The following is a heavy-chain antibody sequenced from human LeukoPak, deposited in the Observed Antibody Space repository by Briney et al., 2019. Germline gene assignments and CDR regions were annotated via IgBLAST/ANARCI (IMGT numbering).Heavy chain of an antibody. Sequence: GGSLRLSCAASGFTLSSYAMHWVRQAPGKGLEWVAVISYDGSNKYYADSVKGRFTLSRDNSKKTLYLKMNSLRAADTAVYYCARLYSNYGIDYWGQGTLVTVSS. J-gene: IGHJ4*02. CDR3: ARLYSNYGIDY. CDR2: ISYDGSNK. V-gene: IGHV3-30*04. CDR1: GFTLSSYA. D-gene: IGHD4-11*01.